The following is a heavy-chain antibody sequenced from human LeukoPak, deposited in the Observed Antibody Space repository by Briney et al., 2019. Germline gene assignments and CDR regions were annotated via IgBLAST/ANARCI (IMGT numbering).Heavy chain of an antibody. D-gene: IGHD5-12*01. Sequence: AASVKVSCKASGYTFTSYYMHWVRQAPGQGLEWMGIINPSGGSTSYAQKFQGRVTMTRDTSTSTVYMELSSLRSEDTAVYYCARDISVVATIGSYYYYGMDVWGQGTTVTVSS. CDR1: GYTFTSYY. V-gene: IGHV1-46*01. J-gene: IGHJ6*02. CDR2: INPSGGST. CDR3: ARDISVVATIGSYYYYGMDV.